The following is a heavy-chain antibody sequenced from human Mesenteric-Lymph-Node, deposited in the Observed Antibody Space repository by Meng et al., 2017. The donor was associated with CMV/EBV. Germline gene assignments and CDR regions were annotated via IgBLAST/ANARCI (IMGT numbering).Heavy chain of an antibody. Sequence: ASVKVSCKTSGYSFTDYYMHWVRQAPGQGLEWMGWINPNSGGTNYAQKFQGRVTMTRDTSISTAYMELSRLRSDDTAVYYCARSDYDDPLDYWGQGTLVTVSS. V-gene: IGHV1-2*02. CDR1: GYSFTDYY. CDR3: ARSDYDDPLDY. CDR2: INPNSGGT. D-gene: IGHD4-17*01. J-gene: IGHJ4*02.